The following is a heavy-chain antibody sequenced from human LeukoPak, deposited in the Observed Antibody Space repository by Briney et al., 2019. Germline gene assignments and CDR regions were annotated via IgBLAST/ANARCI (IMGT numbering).Heavy chain of an antibody. Sequence: SETLSLTCAVYGGSFSGYYWSWIRQPPGKGLEWIGEINHSGSTNYNPSLKSRVTISVDTSKNQFSLNLSSVTAADTAIYYCARHSSGYSNFDYWGQGTLVTVSS. V-gene: IGHV4-34*01. CDR1: GGSFSGYY. J-gene: IGHJ4*02. CDR2: INHSGST. D-gene: IGHD3-22*01. CDR3: ARHSSGYSNFDY.